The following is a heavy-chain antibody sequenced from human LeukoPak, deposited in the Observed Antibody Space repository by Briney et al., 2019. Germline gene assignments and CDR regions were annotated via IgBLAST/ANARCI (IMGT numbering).Heavy chain of an antibody. CDR1: GFTVRDYW. J-gene: IGHJ3*02. CDR2: INSNARRP. D-gene: IGHD2-15*01. V-gene: IGHV3-74*01. Sequence: PGGSLRLSCAASGFTVRDYWMHWVRQAPGKGLVWVSGINSNARRPGYADFVKGRFTISRDNAKNTLYLQMNSLRVKDTALYYCARETREAGSGDHQTDAFDIWGQGTMVSVSS. CDR3: ARETREAGSGDHQTDAFDI.